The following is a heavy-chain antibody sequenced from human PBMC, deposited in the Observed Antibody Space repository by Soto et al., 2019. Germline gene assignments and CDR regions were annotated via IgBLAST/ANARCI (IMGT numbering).Heavy chain of an antibody. CDR3: SRDAAAGLHDY. CDR1: GYTFTSYG. V-gene: IGHV1-18*01. Sequence: QVQLVQSGAAVKKPGASVKVSCKASGYTFTSYGISWVRQAPGQGLEWMGWISAYNGNTKYAQKFQVRVTMTTDTSTSIAYMEVRSLRSDDTAVYYCSRDAAAGLHDYWGQGTLVTVST. J-gene: IGHJ4*02. D-gene: IGHD6-13*01. CDR2: ISAYNGNT.